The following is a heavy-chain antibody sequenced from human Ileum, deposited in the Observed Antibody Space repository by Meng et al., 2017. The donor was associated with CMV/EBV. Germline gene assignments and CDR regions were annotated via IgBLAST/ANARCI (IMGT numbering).Heavy chain of an antibody. D-gene: IGHD3-16*01. CDR2: IYYSGST. CDR1: GGSISSSSYY. J-gene: IGHJ6*02. CDR3: ARERLGGYGYYYYGMDV. V-gene: IGHV4-39*07. Sequence: SETLSLTCTVSGGSISSSSYYWGWIRQPPGKGLEWIRSIYYSGSTYYNPSLKSRVTISVDTSKNQFSLQLSSVTAADTAVYYCARERLGGYGYYYYGMDVWGQGTTVTVSS.